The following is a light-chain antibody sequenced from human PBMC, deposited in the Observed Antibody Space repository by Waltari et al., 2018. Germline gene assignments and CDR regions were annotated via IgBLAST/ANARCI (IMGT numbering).Light chain of an antibody. J-gene: IGKJ1*01. Sequence: DVQMTQSPSTLSASVGDRVTITCRASPSVSTWLAWYQQKPGKAPNLLIYRASTLETGVPSRFSGSGSGTEFTLTISSLQPDDFATYYCQQYGIYRAFGQGTKVDIK. V-gene: IGKV1-5*03. CDR3: QQYGIYRA. CDR2: RAS. CDR1: PSVSTW.